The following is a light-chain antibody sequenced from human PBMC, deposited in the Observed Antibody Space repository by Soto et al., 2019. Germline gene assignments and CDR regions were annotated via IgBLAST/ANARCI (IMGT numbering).Light chain of an antibody. CDR2: DAS. Sequence: EIVLTQSPATLSLSPGERATLSCRASQSVSSYLAWYQQKPGQAPRLLIYDASNRATGIPARFSGSGSRTDFTLTISRLEPEDFAVYYCQQRSNWPPVLTFGGGTKVEIK. CDR3: QQRSNWPPVLT. CDR1: QSVSSY. V-gene: IGKV3-11*01. J-gene: IGKJ4*01.